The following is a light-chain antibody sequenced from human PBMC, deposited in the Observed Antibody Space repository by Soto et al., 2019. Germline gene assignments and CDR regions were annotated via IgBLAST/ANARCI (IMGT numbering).Light chain of an antibody. V-gene: IGKV3-20*01. CDR2: GAS. CDR1: QNLSRYF. CDR3: QQHDILQIT. J-gene: IGKJ5*01. Sequence: EVSLWQTPGTLSLSPGDRASLSCSASQNLSRYFLAWYQHKPGQAPRLLISGASRRATGIPDRFSGAGSGTDFTLTISSLQPEDFALYYCQQHDILQITFGQGTRLEIK.